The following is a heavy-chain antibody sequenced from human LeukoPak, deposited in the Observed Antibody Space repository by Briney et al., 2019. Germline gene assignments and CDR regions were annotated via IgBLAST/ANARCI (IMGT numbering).Heavy chain of an antibody. V-gene: IGHV3-23*01. Sequence: GGTLRLSCAASGFTFSAYGMTWVRQAPGKGLEWVSHISDRGDNTYYADPVQGRFTISRDNAKNTLYLQLNSLRAEDTAIYYCARSQGPYDYWGQGTLVTVSS. CDR3: ARSQGPYDY. J-gene: IGHJ4*02. CDR2: ISDRGDNT. CDR1: GFTFSAYG.